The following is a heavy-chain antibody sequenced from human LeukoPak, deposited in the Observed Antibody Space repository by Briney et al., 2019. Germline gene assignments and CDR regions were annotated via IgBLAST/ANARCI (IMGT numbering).Heavy chain of an antibody. J-gene: IGHJ4*02. CDR1: GGSISSRSYY. Sequence: SETLSLTCTVSGGSISSRSYYWGWIRQPPGKGLEWIGSIYYSGSAYYNPSLKSRVTMSVDTSRNQVSLKLSSVTAADTAVYYCATYSSGWPNPADLDYWGQGTLVTVSS. V-gene: IGHV4-39*07. CDR3: ATYSSGWPNPADLDY. CDR2: IYYSGSA. D-gene: IGHD6-19*01.